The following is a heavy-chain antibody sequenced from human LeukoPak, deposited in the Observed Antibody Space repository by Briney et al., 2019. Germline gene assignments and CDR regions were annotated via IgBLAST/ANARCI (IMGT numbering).Heavy chain of an antibody. V-gene: IGHV4-39*07. D-gene: IGHD3-10*01. Sequence: KPSETLSLTCTVSGGSISSSSYYWGWIRQPPGKGLEWIGSIYYSGSTYYNPSLKSRVTISVDTSKNQFSLKLSSVTAADTAVYYGARAPRGYYGSGHAFDIWGQGTMVTVSS. CDR2: IYYSGST. CDR3: ARAPRGYYGSGHAFDI. CDR1: GGSISSSSYY. J-gene: IGHJ3*02.